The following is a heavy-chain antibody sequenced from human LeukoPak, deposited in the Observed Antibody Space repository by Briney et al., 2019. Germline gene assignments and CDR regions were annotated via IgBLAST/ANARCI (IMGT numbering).Heavy chain of an antibody. Sequence: GGSLRLPCAASGFTFSSYAMSWVRQAPGKGLEWVSAISGSGGNTYYADSVKGRFTISRDNSKNTLYLQMNSLRAEDTAVYYCAKDPAAGTYAIRKDYWGQGTLVTVSS. D-gene: IGHD6-13*01. CDR3: AKDPAAGTYAIRKDY. CDR2: ISGSGGNT. CDR1: GFTFSSYA. J-gene: IGHJ4*02. V-gene: IGHV3-23*01.